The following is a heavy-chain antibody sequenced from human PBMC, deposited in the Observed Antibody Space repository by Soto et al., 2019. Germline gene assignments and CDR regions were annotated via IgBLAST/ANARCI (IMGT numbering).Heavy chain of an antibody. CDR3: ARVWFGELLSYYYYGMDV. D-gene: IGHD3-10*01. V-gene: IGHV1-46*01. J-gene: IGHJ6*02. CDR2: INPSGGST. Sequence: KGLEWMGIINPSGGSTSYAQKFQGRVTMTRDTSTSTVYMELSSLRSEDTAVYYCARVWFGELLSYYYYGMDVWGQGTTVTVSS.